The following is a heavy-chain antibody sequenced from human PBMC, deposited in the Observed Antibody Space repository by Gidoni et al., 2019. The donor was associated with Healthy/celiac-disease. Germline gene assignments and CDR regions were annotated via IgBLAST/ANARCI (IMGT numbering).Heavy chain of an antibody. D-gene: IGHD2-15*01. Sequence: QVQLQESGPGLVKPSETLSLTCTVSGGSISSYYWSWIRQPPGKGLEWIGYIYYSGSTNYNPSLKSRVTISVDTSKNQFSLKLSSVTAADTAVYYCARGATRGYFDLWGRGTLVTVSS. CDR1: GGSISSYY. J-gene: IGHJ2*01. CDR2: IYYSGST. CDR3: ARGATRGYFDL. V-gene: IGHV4-59*01.